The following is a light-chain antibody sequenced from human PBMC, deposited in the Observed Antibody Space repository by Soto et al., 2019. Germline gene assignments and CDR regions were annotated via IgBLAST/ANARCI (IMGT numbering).Light chain of an antibody. CDR3: QQYYSATQIT. V-gene: IGKV4-1*01. CDR1: QNILNSPDKRNY. CDR2: WAS. Sequence: DIVMTQSPDSLVVSLGERATINCRSSQNILNSPDKRNYLAWYQQKSGQPPKLLIYWASTRESGVPVRFSGSGSGTDFTLTISSLQAEDVAVYYCQQYYSATQITFGGGTKVEIK. J-gene: IGKJ4*01.